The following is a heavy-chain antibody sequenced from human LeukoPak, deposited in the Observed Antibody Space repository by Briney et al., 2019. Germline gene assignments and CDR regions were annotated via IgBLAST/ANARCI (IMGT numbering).Heavy chain of an antibody. D-gene: IGHD6-13*01. V-gene: IGHV4-59*01. CDR3: VREVPSIAAAGSRENWFDP. J-gene: IGHJ5*02. Sequence: SETLSLTCTVSGGSISSYYWSWIRQPPGKGLEWIGYIYYSGSTNYNPSLKSRVTISVGTSKNQFSLKLSSVTAADTAVYYCVREVPSIAAAGSRENWFDPWGQGTLVTVSS. CDR2: IYYSGST. CDR1: GGSISSYY.